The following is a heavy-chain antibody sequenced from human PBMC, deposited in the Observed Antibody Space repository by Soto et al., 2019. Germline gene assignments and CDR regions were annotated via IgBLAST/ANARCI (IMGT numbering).Heavy chain of an antibody. CDR3: ARGPSYSESYVDH. Sequence: QVQLVESGGGAVQPGGSRRLSCAASEFTFSNYAMHWVRQAPGKGLQWLAVISYDGNNKYYAESVEGRFTISRDNSKNTVYLRMNSLRLEDTAVYYCARGPSYSESYVDHGGQGTLGTVSS. J-gene: IGHJ4*02. V-gene: IGHV3-30*03. CDR2: ISYDGNNK. CDR1: EFTFSNYA. D-gene: IGHD4-4*01.